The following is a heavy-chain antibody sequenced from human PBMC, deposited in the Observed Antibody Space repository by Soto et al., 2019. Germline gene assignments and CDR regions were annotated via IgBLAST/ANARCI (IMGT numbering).Heavy chain of an antibody. CDR1: YTFTSKS. Sequence: YTFTSKSRRSPQQATGQGLEWMGWMNPNSGNTGFAQKFQGRVTMTRNTSISTAYMELSSLRSEDTAVYYCAGGMGTARGLAYWRQGTLVTVTS. D-gene: IGHD2-21*02. J-gene: IGHJ4*02. CDR2: MNPNSGNT. V-gene: IGHV1-8*01. CDR3: AGGMGTARGLAY.